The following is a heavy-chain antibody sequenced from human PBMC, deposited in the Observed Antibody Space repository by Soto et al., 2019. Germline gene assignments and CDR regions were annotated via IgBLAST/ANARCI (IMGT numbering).Heavy chain of an antibody. CDR2: IMKDGGVK. D-gene: IGHD4-17*01. J-gene: IGHJ4*02. CDR3: ARDSDYYKADY. Sequence: EVQLVESGGGLVQPGGSLRLSCAASGFTFSDYWMGWVRQAPGKGLEWVATIMKDGGVKKYVDSVKGRFTISRDNAKNSLFLQMNSLRVEDTAVYYCARDSDYYKADYWGQGTLVTVSS. V-gene: IGHV3-7*01. CDR1: GFTFSDYW.